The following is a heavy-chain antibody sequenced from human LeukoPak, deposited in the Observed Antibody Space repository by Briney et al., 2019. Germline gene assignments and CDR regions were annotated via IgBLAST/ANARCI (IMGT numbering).Heavy chain of an antibody. V-gene: IGHV3-23*01. Sequence: GGSLRLSCAASGFTFSTSAMSWVRQAPGKGLEWVSATSGSGVSTYYADSVKGRFSISRDNSKNTLYLQMNSLRAEDTAVYYCARGFNDYGGNSVGMDVWGQGTTVTVSS. CDR1: GFTFSTSA. CDR3: ARGFNDYGGNSVGMDV. D-gene: IGHD4-23*01. CDR2: TSGSGVST. J-gene: IGHJ6*02.